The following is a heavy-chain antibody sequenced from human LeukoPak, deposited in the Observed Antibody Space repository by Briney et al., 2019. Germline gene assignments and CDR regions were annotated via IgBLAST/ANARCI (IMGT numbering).Heavy chain of an antibody. V-gene: IGHV3-23*01. CDR3: AKDHHNYYDSCPFFPSPFDAFDI. CDR2: ISDSGGST. D-gene: IGHD3-22*01. J-gene: IGHJ3*02. Sequence: GGSLRLSCAASGFTFSSYAMSWVRQAPGKGLEWVSGISDSGGSTYYADSVKGRFTISRDNSKNTMYLQMNSLRAEDTAVYFCAKDHHNYYDSCPFFPSPFDAFDIWGQGTMVTVSS. CDR1: GFTFSSYA.